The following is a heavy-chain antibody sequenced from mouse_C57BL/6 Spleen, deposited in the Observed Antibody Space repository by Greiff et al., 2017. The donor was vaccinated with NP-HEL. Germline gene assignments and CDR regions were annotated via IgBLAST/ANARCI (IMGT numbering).Heavy chain of an antibody. CDR2: IYPRRGNT. Sequence: QVQLQQSGAELARPGASVKLSCKASGYTFTSYGIRWVKQRTGPGLEWIGEIYPRRGNTYYNAKFKGKATLTADKSSSTACMELRSLTSEDSGVYFCARTDDGFDYWGQGTLLTVSA. V-gene: IGHV1-81*01. D-gene: IGHD2-3*01. J-gene: IGHJ3*01. CDR3: ARTDDGFDY. CDR1: GYTFTSYG.